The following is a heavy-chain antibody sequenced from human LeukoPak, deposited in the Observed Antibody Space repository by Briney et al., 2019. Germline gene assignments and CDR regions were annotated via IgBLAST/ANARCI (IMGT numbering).Heavy chain of an antibody. CDR1: GGTFSSYA. CDR3: GKKAGDCGGGSCYSIDY. D-gene: IGHD2-15*01. J-gene: IGHJ4*02. V-gene: IGHV1-69*05. Sequence: EASVKVSCKASGGTFSSYAISWVRQAPGQGLEWMGGIIPIFGTANYAQKFQGRVTITTDESTSTAYMEVSSLRSEDTAVYYCGKKAGDCGGGSCYSIDYWGQGTLVTVSS. CDR2: IIPIFGTA.